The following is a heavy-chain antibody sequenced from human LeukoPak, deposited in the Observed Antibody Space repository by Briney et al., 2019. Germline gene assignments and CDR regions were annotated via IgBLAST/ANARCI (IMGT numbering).Heavy chain of an antibody. V-gene: IGHV3-21*03. CDR1: GFTFSSYS. Sequence: PGGSLRLSCAASGFTFSSYSMNWVRQAPGKGLEWVSSISSSSSYIYYADSVKGRFTISRDNAKNSLYLQMNSLRAEDTAVYYCTRPPGARYYYYYYMDVWGKGTTVTVSS. CDR3: TRPPGARYYYYYYMDV. CDR2: ISSSSSYI. J-gene: IGHJ6*03.